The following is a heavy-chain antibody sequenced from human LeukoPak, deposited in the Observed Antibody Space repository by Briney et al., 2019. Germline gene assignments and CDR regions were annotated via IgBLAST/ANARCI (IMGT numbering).Heavy chain of an antibody. Sequence: SVKASCKASGYTFTSYGISWVRHAPRQWLEWMGWISAYNGNTNYAQKIQGRVTMTTDTSTSTAYMELRSLRSDDTAVYYCARDRIRYCGGDCYSDYWGQGTLVTVSS. V-gene: IGHV1-18*01. CDR1: GYTFTSYG. J-gene: IGHJ4*02. CDR2: ISAYNGNT. D-gene: IGHD2-21*02. CDR3: ARDRIRYCGGDCYSDY.